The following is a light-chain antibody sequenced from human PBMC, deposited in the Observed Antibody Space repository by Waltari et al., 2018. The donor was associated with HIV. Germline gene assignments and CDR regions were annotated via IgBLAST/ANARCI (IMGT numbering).Light chain of an antibody. V-gene: IGLV1-47*01. Sequence: QSVLTQPPSASGAPGQRVTISCSGSSSNIGSNFVYWYQQLPGTAPKILIYRNNQRPSGVPDRFSGSKSGTSASLAISGLRSEDEADYYCAAWTDSRYVVFGGGTKLTVL. CDR1: SSNIGSNF. CDR3: AAWTDSRYVV. J-gene: IGLJ2*01. CDR2: RNN.